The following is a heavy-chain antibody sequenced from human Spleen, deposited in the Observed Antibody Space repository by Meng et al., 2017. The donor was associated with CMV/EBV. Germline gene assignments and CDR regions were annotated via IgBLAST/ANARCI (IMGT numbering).Heavy chain of an antibody. Sequence: GSLRLSCAVYGGSFSGYYWSWIRQPPGKGLEWIGEINHSGSTNYNPSLKSRVTISVDTSKNQFSLKLSSVTAADTAVYYCARAVPTYSSSWYGEYFQHWGQGTLVTVSS. D-gene: IGHD6-13*01. J-gene: IGHJ1*01. CDR2: INHSGST. V-gene: IGHV4-34*01. CDR1: GGSFSGYY. CDR3: ARAVPTYSSSWYGEYFQH.